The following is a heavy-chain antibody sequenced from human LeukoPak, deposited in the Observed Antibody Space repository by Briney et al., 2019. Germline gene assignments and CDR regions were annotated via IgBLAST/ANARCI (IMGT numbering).Heavy chain of an antibody. J-gene: IGHJ1*01. Sequence: PGGSLRISCAASGFTFSNYALTWVRQAPGKGLEWVSSISGVNTHYADSVKGRFSISRDNYKNTLYLQMSSLRAEDTAVYYCARDPNGNYVGAFDFQRWGQGTLVTVSS. V-gene: IGHV3-23*01. D-gene: IGHD4-17*01. CDR1: GFTFSNYA. CDR3: ARDPNGNYVGAFDFQR. CDR2: ISGVNT.